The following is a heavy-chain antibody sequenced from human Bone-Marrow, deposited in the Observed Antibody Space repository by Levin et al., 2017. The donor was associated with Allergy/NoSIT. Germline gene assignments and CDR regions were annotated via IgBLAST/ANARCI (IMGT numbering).Heavy chain of an antibody. D-gene: IGHD2-8*02. Sequence: PGGSLRLSCAASGFTFINFAMTWVRQAPGKGLEWVSGINDGGGSVYYADSVKGRFTISRDNSRKMVDLEMNRLRADDTAVYYCAKVIGGGLYFDHWGQGALVTVSS. CDR2: INDGGGSV. CDR3: AKVIGGGLYFDH. J-gene: IGHJ4*02. V-gene: IGHV3-23*01. CDR1: GFTFINFA.